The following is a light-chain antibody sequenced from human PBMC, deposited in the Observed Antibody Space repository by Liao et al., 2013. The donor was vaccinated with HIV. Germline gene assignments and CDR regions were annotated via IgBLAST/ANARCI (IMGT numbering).Light chain of an antibody. J-gene: IGLJ1*01. CDR3: QSADSSGARYV. CDR1: NIGSKS. Sequence: SYLLTQPPSVSVAPGKTARITCGGSNIGSKSIHWYQQRPGQAPVLVICCDSDRPSGIPERFSGSISGTTVTLTISGVQAEDEADYYCQSADSSGARYVFGTGTKVTVL. V-gene: IGLV3-21*01. CDR2: CDS.